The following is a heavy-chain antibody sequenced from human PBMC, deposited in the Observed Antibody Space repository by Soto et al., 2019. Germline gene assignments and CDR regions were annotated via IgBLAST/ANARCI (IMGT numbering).Heavy chain of an antibody. CDR1: GFTFSSYA. D-gene: IGHD2-2*01. CDR2: ISGSGGST. Sequence: EVQLLESGGGLVQPGGSLRLSCAASGFTFSSYAMSWVRQAPGKGLEWVSAISGSGGSTYYADSVKGRSTISRDNSKNTLYLQMNSLRAEDTAVYYCAKDPPRYCSSTSCFDQNDYWGQGTLVTVSS. V-gene: IGHV3-23*01. CDR3: AKDPPRYCSSTSCFDQNDY. J-gene: IGHJ4*02.